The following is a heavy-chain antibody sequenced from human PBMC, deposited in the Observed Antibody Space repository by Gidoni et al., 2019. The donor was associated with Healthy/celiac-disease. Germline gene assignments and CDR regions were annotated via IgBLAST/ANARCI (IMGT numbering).Heavy chain of an antibody. Sequence: QVQLVHSGAEVKKPGSSVKVSCKASGGTFSSYAFSWVRQAPGQGLEWMGGIIPIFGTANYAQKFQGRVTITADESTSTAYMELSSLRSEDTAVYYCAREDDFWSGYSVFFGMDVWGQGTTVTVSS. V-gene: IGHV1-69*01. CDR1: GGTFSSYA. J-gene: IGHJ6*02. D-gene: IGHD3-3*01. CDR3: AREDDFWSGYSVFFGMDV. CDR2: IIPIFGTA.